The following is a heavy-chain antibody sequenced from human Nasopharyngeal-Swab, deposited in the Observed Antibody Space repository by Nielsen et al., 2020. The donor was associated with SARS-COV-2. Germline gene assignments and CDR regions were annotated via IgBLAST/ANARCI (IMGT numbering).Heavy chain of an antibody. D-gene: IGHD2-15*01. CDR2: IDWGDDK. CDR1: GFSLSTSGMC. Sequence: SGPTLLQPPQTLTLTCTFSGFSLSTSGMCVNWIRQPPGKALEWLALIDWGDDKYYSTSLKTRLTISKDSSKDEVVLTMTNMDPVDTATYYCARSGDCSGGRCNDAFDIWGQGTMVTVSS. CDR3: ARSGDCSGGRCNDAFDI. V-gene: IGHV2-70*01. J-gene: IGHJ3*02.